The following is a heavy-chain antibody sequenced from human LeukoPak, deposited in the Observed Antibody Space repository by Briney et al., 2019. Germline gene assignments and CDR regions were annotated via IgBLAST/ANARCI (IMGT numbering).Heavy chain of an antibody. D-gene: IGHD6-19*01. CDR3: ASGVGSGWYFDY. CDR2: IYYSGST. V-gene: IGHV4-30-4*08. J-gene: IGHJ4*02. Sequence: SETLSLTCTVSGGSISSGGYYWSWIRQHPGKGLEWIGYIYYSGSTYYNPSLKSRVTISVDTSKNQFSLKLSSVTAADTAVYYCASGVGSGWYFDYWGQGTLVTVSS. CDR1: GGSISSGGYY.